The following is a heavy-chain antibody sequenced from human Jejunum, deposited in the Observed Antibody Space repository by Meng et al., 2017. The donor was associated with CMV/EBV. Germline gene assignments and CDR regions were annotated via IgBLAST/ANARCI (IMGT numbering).Heavy chain of an antibody. J-gene: IGHJ6*02. Sequence: WVRQAPGKGLELVANIKQDGSEKHYVDSVKGRFTISRDNAKNSLYLQMNSLRVEDSAVYYCARGSYDYWSGHHNFWSGYLPYGMDVWGQGTTVTVSS. CDR3: ARGSYDYWSGHHNFWSGYLPYGMDV. D-gene: IGHD3-3*01. CDR2: IKQDGSEK. V-gene: IGHV3-7*01.